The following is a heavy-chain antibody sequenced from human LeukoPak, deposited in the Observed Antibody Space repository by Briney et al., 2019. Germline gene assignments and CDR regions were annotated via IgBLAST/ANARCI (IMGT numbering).Heavy chain of an antibody. V-gene: IGHV3-48*01. CDR3: ARGQVVGATFGMDV. CDR2: ISSSSSSI. J-gene: IGHJ6*04. CDR1: GFTFSSYS. Sequence: PGGSLRLSCAASGFTFSSYSMNWVRQAPGKGLEWVSYISSSSSSIYYADSVKGRFTIPRDNAKNSLYLQMNSLRAEDTAVYYCARGQVVGATFGMDVWGKGTTVTVSS. D-gene: IGHD1-26*01.